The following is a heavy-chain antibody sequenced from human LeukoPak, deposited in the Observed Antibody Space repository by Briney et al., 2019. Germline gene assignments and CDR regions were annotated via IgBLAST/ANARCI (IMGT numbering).Heavy chain of an antibody. D-gene: IGHD3-22*01. J-gene: IGHJ3*02. CDR1: VGSISSYY. CDR2: IYYSGST. Sequence: PSETLSLTCTVPVGSISSYYWSWIRQPPGKGLEWRGYIYYSGSTNYNPSLKSRVTTSVDTSKTQFSLKLSSVTAADTAVYYCASRTYYYDSSAYYGAFDIWGQGTMVTVSS. V-gene: IGHV4-59*08. CDR3: ASRTYYYDSSAYYGAFDI.